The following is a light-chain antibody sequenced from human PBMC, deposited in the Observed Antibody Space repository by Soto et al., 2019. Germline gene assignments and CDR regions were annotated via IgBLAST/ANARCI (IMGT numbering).Light chain of an antibody. CDR2: GNT. CDR1: SSNIGAGYD. V-gene: IGLV1-40*01. Sequence: QSVLTQPPSVSGAPGQRVTISCTGSSSNIGAGYDVHWYQQLPGTAPKLLIYGNTNRPSGGPDRFSGSKSGTSASLAITGLQAEDEADYYCQSYDTSLSGSVVFGGGTQLTVL. CDR3: QSYDTSLSGSVV. J-gene: IGLJ2*01.